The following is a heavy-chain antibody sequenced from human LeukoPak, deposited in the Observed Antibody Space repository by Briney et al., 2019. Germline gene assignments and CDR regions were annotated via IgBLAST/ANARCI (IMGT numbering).Heavy chain of an antibody. CDR3: ARDLSSAWSILVD. J-gene: IGHJ4*02. V-gene: IGHV3-23*01. CDR1: GLTFSSYA. D-gene: IGHD6-19*01. CDR2: ISGSGGST. Sequence: GGSLRLSCAASGLTFSSYAMSWVRQAPGKGLEWVATISGSGGSTYYADSVKGRFTISRDNAKNSLYLQMNRLRAEDTAVYYCARDLSSAWSILVDWGQGTLVTVSS.